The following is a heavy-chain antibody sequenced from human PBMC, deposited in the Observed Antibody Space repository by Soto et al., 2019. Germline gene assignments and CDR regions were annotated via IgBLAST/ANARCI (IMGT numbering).Heavy chain of an antibody. V-gene: IGHV1-69*13. J-gene: IGHJ4*02. CDR1: GGTFSSYA. CDR3: ARAELGPRGNYFDY. Sequence: GASVKVSCKASGGTFSSYAISWVRQAPGQGLEWMGGIIPIFGTANYAQKFQGRVTITADESTSTAYMELSSLRSEDTAVYYCARAELGPRGNYFDYWGQGXLVTVYS. D-gene: IGHD7-27*01. CDR2: IIPIFGTA.